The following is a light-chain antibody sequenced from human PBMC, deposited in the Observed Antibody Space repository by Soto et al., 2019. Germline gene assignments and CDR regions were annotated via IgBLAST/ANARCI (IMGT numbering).Light chain of an antibody. CDR3: AAWDDSLSACYV. V-gene: IGLV1-47*01. Sequence: QSVLTQPPSASGTPGQRVTISCSGSSSNIGSNYVYWYQQLPGTAPKLLIYRNNQRPSGVPDRFSGSKSGTSASLAISGLRSEDGADYYCAAWDDSLSACYVFGTGTKVTVL. CDR2: RNN. CDR1: SSNIGSNY. J-gene: IGLJ1*01.